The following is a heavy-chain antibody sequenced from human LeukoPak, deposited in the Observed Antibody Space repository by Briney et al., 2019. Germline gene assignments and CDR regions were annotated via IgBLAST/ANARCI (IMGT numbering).Heavy chain of an antibody. J-gene: IGHJ5*02. Sequence: KPSETLSLTCAVYGGSFSGYYWSWIRQPPGKGLEWIGEINHSGSTNYNPSLKSRVTISVDTSKNQFSLKLRSVTAADTAVYYCARSARYCSSTSCYWSWFDPWGQGTLVTVSS. CDR1: GGSFSGYY. V-gene: IGHV4-34*01. CDR3: ARSARYCSSTSCYWSWFDP. CDR2: INHSGST. D-gene: IGHD2-2*01.